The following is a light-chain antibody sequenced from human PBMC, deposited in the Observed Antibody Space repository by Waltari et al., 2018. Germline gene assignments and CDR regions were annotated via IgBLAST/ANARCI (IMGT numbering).Light chain of an antibody. V-gene: IGKV4-1*01. CDR3: QKYYSRRQ. J-gene: IGKJ1*01. CDR1: QSLLYNSNDKNY. Sequence: MLITQSPGSRPLSLGDSLSINVKSCQSLLYNSNDKNYLAWYQQQPGQPPKLLFYWASTRPSGVTDLFSGSGSATDFTLTISSLQAEDVAVYYCQKYYSRRQFDQGPRVEIK. CDR2: WAS.